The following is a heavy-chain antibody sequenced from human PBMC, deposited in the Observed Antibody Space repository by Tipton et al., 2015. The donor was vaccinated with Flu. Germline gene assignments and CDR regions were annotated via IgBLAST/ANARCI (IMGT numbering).Heavy chain of an antibody. V-gene: IGHV4-39*07. D-gene: IGHD3-10*01. CDR3: ARRTYYYGSGEQDY. CDR1: GASIDKNNYY. CDR2: ASLRYGT. J-gene: IGHJ4*02. Sequence: TLSLTCSVSGASIDKNNYYYTFVRQPPGGRLEGIGGASLRYGTYYNSSLEGRVAISVDTSKNQFSLKLSSVTAADTAVYYCARRTYYYGSGEQDYWGQGTLVTVSS.